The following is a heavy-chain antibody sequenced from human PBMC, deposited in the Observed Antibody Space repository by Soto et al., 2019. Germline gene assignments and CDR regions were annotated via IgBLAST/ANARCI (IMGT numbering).Heavy chain of an antibody. CDR2: VFYGGT. CDR1: GVSISSYD. J-gene: IGHJ4*02. D-gene: IGHD3-16*01. CDR3: ASYRGALYFES. V-gene: IGHV4-59*07. Sequence: SVTLSLSCTFSGVSISSYDLSWIRQSPDKGLEWLGYVFYGGTDYNPSLGGRFSMSVETSKSQFSLKLTSVTVADTAVYYCASYRGALYFESWGPGILVNVSS.